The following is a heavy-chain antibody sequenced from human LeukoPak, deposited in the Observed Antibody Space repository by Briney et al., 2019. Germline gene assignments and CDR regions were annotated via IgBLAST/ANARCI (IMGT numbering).Heavy chain of an antibody. J-gene: IGHJ4*02. CDR3: VRARTEAVAAYYFDY. D-gene: IGHD6-19*01. CDR1: GYTFTSYG. V-gene: IGHV1-18*01. Sequence: ASVKVSCKASGYTFTSYGISWVRQAPGQGLEWMGWISAYNGNTNYAQKLQGRVTMTTDTSTSTAYMELRSLRSDDTAVYYCVRARTEAVAAYYFDYWGQGTLVTVSS. CDR2: ISAYNGNT.